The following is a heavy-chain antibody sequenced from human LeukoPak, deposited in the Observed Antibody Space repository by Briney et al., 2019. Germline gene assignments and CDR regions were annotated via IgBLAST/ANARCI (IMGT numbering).Heavy chain of an antibody. CDR1: GFTFSGFA. CDR3: AKGVKQWPRGNYFDY. CDR2: ISGSGDNT. Sequence: PGGSLRLSCAASGFTFSGFAMSWVRRTPGKGLEWVSGISGSGDNTPYADSVKGRFTISRDNSKNTLYLQMNSLRAEDTAVYYCAKGVKQWPRGNYFDYWGQGTLVTVSS. J-gene: IGHJ4*02. V-gene: IGHV3-23*01. D-gene: IGHD6-19*01.